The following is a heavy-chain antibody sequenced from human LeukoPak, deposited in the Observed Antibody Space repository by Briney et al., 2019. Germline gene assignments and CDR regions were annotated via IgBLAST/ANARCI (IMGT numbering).Heavy chain of an antibody. CDR1: GFTFSSYA. J-gene: IGHJ5*02. V-gene: IGHV3-23*01. CDR3: AKGGTGSTDWFDP. CDR2: IRGSGGST. D-gene: IGHD1-7*01. Sequence: GRSLRLSCAASGFTFSSYAMSWVRQAPGKGLEWVSVIRGSGGSTYYADSVKGRVTISRDNSKNTLYLQMKSLRAEDTAVYYCAKGGTGSTDWFDPWGQGTLVTVSS.